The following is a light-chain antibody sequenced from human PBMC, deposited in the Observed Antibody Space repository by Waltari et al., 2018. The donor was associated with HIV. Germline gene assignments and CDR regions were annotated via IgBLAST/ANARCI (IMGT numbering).Light chain of an antibody. V-gene: IGKV3-15*01. J-gene: IGKJ4*01. CDR2: GTS. Sequence: EIVMTQSPATLSGSPGEGVTLSCRASQSIIINLAWYQQKPGQAPRLLMFGTSNRATGVPARFSVSGSGTEFSLTISSLQSEDFAVYYCQQYNNWPLTFGGGTKVEIK. CDR1: QSIIIN. CDR3: QQYNNWPLT.